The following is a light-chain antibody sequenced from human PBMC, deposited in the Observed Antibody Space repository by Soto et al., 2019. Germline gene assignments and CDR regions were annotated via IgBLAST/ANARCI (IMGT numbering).Light chain of an antibody. Sequence: EIVLTQSPCTLSLSPGERATLSCRASQSVTSNYLAWYQQKPGQAPSRLIYGASSRATGISDRFSGSGSGTDFTLTISRLEPEDFAVYYCQQYGSSPRTFGQGTKVDIK. V-gene: IGKV3-20*01. CDR3: QQYGSSPRT. CDR2: GAS. J-gene: IGKJ1*01. CDR1: QSVTSNY.